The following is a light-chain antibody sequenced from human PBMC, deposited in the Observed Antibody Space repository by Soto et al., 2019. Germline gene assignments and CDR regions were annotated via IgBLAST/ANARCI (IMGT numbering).Light chain of an antibody. CDR3: QQYNNWPPIT. V-gene: IGKV3D-11*01. CDR2: DAP. Sequence: EIVLTQSPATLSLSPGERTTLSCRASQGVSSYLAWYQQKPGQAPRLLIYDAPNRATGIPARFSGSGPGTDFTLTISSLEPEDFAVYYCQQYNNWPPITFGQGTRLEIK. J-gene: IGKJ5*01. CDR1: QGVSSY.